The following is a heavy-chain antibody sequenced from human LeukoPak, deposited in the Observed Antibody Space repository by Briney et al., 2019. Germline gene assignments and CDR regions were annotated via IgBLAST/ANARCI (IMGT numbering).Heavy chain of an antibody. CDR2: INHSGST. V-gene: IGHV4-34*01. J-gene: IGHJ4*02. D-gene: IGHD2-2*01. CDR3: ARGRSGGVVPAATPYDY. Sequence: SETLSLTCAVYGGSFSGYYWRWIRQPPGKGREGIGEINHSGSTNYNPSLKSRVTISVDTSKNQFSLKLSSVTAADTAVYYCARGRSGGVVPAATPYDYWGQGTLVTVSS. CDR1: GGSFSGYY.